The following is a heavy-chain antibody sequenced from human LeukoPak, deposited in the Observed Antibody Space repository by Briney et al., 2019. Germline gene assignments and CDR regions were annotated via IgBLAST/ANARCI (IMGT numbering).Heavy chain of an antibody. CDR1: GFTFRSYA. D-gene: IGHD6-19*01. Sequence: GGSLRLSCAASGFTFRSYAMSWVRQAPGKGLEWVSTISGSGGSTYYADPVKGRFTISRDNSKNTLYLQMNSLRAEDTAVYYCAKDRQLDWFDPWGQGTLVTVSS. CDR2: ISGSGGST. V-gene: IGHV3-23*01. CDR3: AKDRQLDWFDP. J-gene: IGHJ5*02.